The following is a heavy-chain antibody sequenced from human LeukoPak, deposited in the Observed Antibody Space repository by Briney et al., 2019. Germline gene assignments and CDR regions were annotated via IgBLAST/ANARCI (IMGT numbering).Heavy chain of an antibody. CDR1: GFTFSNYA. CDR2: ITGSGVST. D-gene: IGHD6-13*01. Sequence: GGSLRLSCAASGFTFSNYAMNWVRQAPGKGLEWVSTITGSGVSTYYADSVKGRFTISRDNSKNTLYLQMSSLRAEDTAVYYCAKDPDGQYTYSWYFTDYCGQGTLVTVSS. CDR3: AKDPDGQYTYSWYFTDY. J-gene: IGHJ4*02. V-gene: IGHV3-23*01.